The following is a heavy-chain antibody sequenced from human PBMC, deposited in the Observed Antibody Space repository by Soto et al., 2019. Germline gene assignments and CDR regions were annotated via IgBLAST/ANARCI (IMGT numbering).Heavy chain of an antibody. V-gene: IGHV3-23*01. CDR1: GFTFSSYA. CDR2: VGSLITST. CDR3: ARGLWIGDRNYFDS. Sequence: EVQLLESGGGLVQPGESLRLSCAASGFTFSSYALTWVRQAPGKGLEWVSVVGSLITSTFYADSLRGRFTISRDNSKNTLYRQMNDLRAEDTAIYYCARGLWIGDRNYFDSWGQGTLVTVSS. J-gene: IGHJ4*02. D-gene: IGHD3-10*01.